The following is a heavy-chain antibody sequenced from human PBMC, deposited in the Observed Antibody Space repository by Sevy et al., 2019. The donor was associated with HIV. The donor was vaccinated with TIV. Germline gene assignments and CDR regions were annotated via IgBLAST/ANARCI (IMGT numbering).Heavy chain of an antibody. J-gene: IGHJ4*02. V-gene: IGHV4-59*08. CDR1: GASISGYY. D-gene: IGHD3-10*01. CDR2: IFHTGDT. Sequence: SENLSLTCTVSGASISGYYWSWIRQPPGKGLEWIGYIFHTGDTTYNPSLRSRVTMSIDTSKKQFSLKLTSVTAADAALYYCARQLHIRSAYNFDSWGQGIAVPVSS. CDR3: ARQLHIRSAYNFDS.